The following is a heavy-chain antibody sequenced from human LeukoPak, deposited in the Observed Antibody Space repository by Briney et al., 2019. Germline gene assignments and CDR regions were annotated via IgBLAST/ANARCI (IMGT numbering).Heavy chain of an antibody. D-gene: IGHD5-18*01. CDR2: MNPNSGNT. CDR3: ARVQLWLRTPPYYYGMDV. J-gene: IGHJ6*02. Sequence: ASVKVSCKASGYTFTSYDINWVRQATGQGLEWMGWMNPNSGNTGYAQKFQGRVTMTRNTSISTAYMELSSLSSEDTAVYYCARVQLWLRTPPYYYGMDVWGQGTTVTVSS. V-gene: IGHV1-8*01. CDR1: GYTFTSYD.